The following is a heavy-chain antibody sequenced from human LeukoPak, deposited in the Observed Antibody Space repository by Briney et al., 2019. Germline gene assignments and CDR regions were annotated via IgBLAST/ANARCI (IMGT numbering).Heavy chain of an antibody. J-gene: IGHJ4*02. V-gene: IGHV1-2*02. CDR2: INPNSGGT. CDR1: GYTFTGYY. D-gene: IGHD6-6*01. CDR3: ARGPTIAARPFDY. Sequence: ASVTVSCTASGYTFTGYYMHWVRQAPGQGLEWKGWINPNSGGTNYAQKFQGRVTMTRDTSISTAYMELSRLRSDDTAVYCCARGPTIAARPFDYWGQGTLVTVSS.